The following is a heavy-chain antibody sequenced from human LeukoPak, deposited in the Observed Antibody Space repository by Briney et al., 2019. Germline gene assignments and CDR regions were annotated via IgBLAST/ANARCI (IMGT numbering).Heavy chain of an antibody. J-gene: IGHJ4*02. V-gene: IGHV3-7*01. CDR3: ARDYPRSVTPAGYFDY. CDR2: IKQDGSEK. Sequence: GGSLRLSCAASGFTFSSYWMSWVRQAPGKGLEWVANIKQDGSEKYYVDSVKGRFTISRDNVKNSLYLQMNSLRAEDTAVYYCARDYPRSVTPAGYFDYWGQGTLVTVSS. D-gene: IGHD4-23*01. CDR1: GFTFSSYW.